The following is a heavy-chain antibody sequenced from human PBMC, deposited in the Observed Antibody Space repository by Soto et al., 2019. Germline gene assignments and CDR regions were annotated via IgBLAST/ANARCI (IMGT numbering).Heavy chain of an antibody. CDR2: LLPIFGTA. Sequence: QVQLVQSGAEVTQPGSSVKVSCKASGGTFSRYAISWVRPAPGQGLEWMGGLLPIFGTANYAQKFQGRVTITADESTSTAYMELSSLRSEDTAVYYCARSSKGIAVAGNDYWGQGTLVTVTS. J-gene: IGHJ4*02. D-gene: IGHD6-19*01. V-gene: IGHV1-69*01. CDR1: GGTFSRYA. CDR3: ARSSKGIAVAGNDY.